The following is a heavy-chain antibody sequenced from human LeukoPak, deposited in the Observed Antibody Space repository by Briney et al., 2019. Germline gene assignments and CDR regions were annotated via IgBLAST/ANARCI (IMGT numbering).Heavy chain of an antibody. CDR2: ISGGGDTT. V-gene: IGHV3-23*01. Sequence: GGSLRLSRAASGFTFSSYAMSWVRRPPGKGLDWVSTISGGGDTTYYADSVKGRFTISRDNSKNTLYLQMNSLRAEDTAVYFCARGSWFAYWGQGTQVTVSS. D-gene: IGHD3-10*01. CDR1: GFTFSSYA. J-gene: IGHJ4*02. CDR3: ARGSWFAY.